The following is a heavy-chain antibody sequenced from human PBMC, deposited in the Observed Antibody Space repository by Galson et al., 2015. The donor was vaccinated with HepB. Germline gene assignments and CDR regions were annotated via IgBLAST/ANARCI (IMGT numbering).Heavy chain of an antibody. J-gene: IGHJ5*02. V-gene: IGHV6-1*01. CDR1: GDSVSSNSAA. CDR3: ARENAGWFDP. D-gene: IGHD3-10*01. Sequence: CAISGDSVSSNSAAWNRIRQSPSRGLEWLGRTYYRSKWYNDYAGSVKSRISISPDTSKNQLSLQLKSVTPEDTAVYYCARENAGWFDPWGQGTLVTVSS. CDR2: TYYRSKWYN.